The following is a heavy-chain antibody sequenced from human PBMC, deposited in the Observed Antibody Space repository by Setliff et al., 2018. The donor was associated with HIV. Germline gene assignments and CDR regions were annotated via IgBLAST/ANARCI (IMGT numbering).Heavy chain of an antibody. CDR3: ARDYLHVFDI. CDR1: GYSFTDYY. Sequence: ASVKVSCKASGYSFTDYYIHWVRQAPGQGLEWMGWINPKSDGTNYAQKFQGWITMTRDTSISTAYMELSSLKSDDTAVYYCARDYLHVFDIWGQGTMVTVSS. J-gene: IGHJ3*02. CDR2: INPKSDGT. V-gene: IGHV1-2*04.